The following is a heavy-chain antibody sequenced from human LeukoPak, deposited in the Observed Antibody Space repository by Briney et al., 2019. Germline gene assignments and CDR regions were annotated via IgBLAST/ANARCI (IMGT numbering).Heavy chain of an antibody. D-gene: IGHD2-15*01. CDR3: PQGDCSGSPRPGPLN. CDR2: IRYDGSNK. CDR1: GFTFSSYG. V-gene: IGHV3-30*02. J-gene: IGHJ4*02. Sequence: GGSLRLSCAASGFTFSSYGMHWVRQAPGKGLEWVAFIRYDGSNKYYADSVKGRFTISRDNSKNTLYLQMNSLRVEDTSVYYCPQGDCSGSPRPGPLNCGQGTLVTVSS.